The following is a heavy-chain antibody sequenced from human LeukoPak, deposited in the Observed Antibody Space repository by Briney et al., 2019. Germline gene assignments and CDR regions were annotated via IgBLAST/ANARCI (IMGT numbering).Heavy chain of an antibody. CDR1: GFTFSSYW. CDR2: INSDGSST. J-gene: IGHJ3*02. D-gene: IGHD3-10*01. CDR3: ARVRPYYYGSGSYRDAFDI. Sequence: GGSLRLSCAASGFTFSSYWMHWVRQAPGKGLVWVSRINSDGSSTSYADSVKGRFTISRDNAKNTLYLQMNSLRAEDTAVYYCARVRPYYYGSGSYRDAFDIWGQGTRVTVPS. V-gene: IGHV3-74*01.